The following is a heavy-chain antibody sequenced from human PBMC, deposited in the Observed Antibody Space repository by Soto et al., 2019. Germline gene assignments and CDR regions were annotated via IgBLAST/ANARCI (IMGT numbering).Heavy chain of an antibody. V-gene: IGHV4-59*01. CDR1: GGSISSYY. D-gene: IGHD3-3*01. J-gene: IGHJ2*01. CDR2: LSYSGST. CDR3: ARTFWSGDSPWWYFDL. Sequence: QVQLQESGPGLVKPSETLSLTCTVSGGSISSYYWSWIRQPPGKGLEWIGYLSYSGSTNYTPSLKSRVTISVDTYTNQFSLKLSSVTAADTAVYYCARTFWSGDSPWWYFDLWGRGTLVAVSP.